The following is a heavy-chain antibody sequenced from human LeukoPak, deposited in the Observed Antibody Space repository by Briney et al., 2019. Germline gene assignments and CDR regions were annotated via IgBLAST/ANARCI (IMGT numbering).Heavy chain of an antibody. D-gene: IGHD3-3*01. V-gene: IGHV1-2*02. J-gene: IGHJ5*02. CDR2: INPNSGGT. CDR1: GYTFTGYY. CDR3: AREGVLRFLEWLSNWFVP. Sequence: ASVKVSCKASGYTFTGYYMHWVRQAPGQGLEWMGWINPNSGGTNYAQKFQGRVTMTRDTSISTAYMELSRLRSDDTAVYYCAREGVLRFLEWLSNWFVPWGQGTLVTVSS.